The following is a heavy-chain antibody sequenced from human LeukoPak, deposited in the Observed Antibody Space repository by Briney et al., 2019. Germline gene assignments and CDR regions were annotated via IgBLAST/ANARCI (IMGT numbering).Heavy chain of an antibody. CDR2: FYSGGNT. J-gene: IGHJ4*02. Sequence: GGSLRLSCVVSGFAVSDNYMSWVRQAPGKGLEWVSTFYSGGNTHSADSVKGRFTISRDNAKNSLYLQMNSLRVGDTAVYYCARAHNWKYGTFDYWGQGTLVTVSS. CDR3: ARAHNWKYGTFDY. D-gene: IGHD1-7*01. V-gene: IGHV3-66*01. CDR1: GFAVSDNY.